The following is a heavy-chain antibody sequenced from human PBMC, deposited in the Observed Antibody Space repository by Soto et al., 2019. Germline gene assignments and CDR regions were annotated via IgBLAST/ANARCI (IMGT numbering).Heavy chain of an antibody. CDR1: GFTFSSYG. CDR3: AKDYLSWELDFDS. CDR2: VSYDGNNK. J-gene: IGHJ4*02. D-gene: IGHD1-26*01. Sequence: QVQLVESGGGVVQPGRSLRLSCAASGFTFSSYGMHGVRQAPGKGLEWVAVVSYDGNNKYYADSVKGRFTISRDNSKNTLYLQLNSLRAEDTAVYYCAKDYLSWELDFDSWGQGTLVTVSS. V-gene: IGHV3-30*18.